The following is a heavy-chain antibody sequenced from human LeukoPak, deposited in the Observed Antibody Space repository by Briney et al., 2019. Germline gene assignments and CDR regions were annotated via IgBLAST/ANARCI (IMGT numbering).Heavy chain of an antibody. CDR2: ISYDGSNK. J-gene: IGHJ5*02. CDR1: GFTFSSYG. Sequence: GRSLRLSCAASGFTFSSYGMHWVRQAPGKGLEWVAVISYDGSNKYYADSVKGRFTISRDNSKNTLYLQMNSLRAEDTAVYYCAKGDTAMPLINWFDPWGQGTLVTVSS. V-gene: IGHV3-30*18. CDR3: AKGDTAMPLINWFDP. D-gene: IGHD5-18*01.